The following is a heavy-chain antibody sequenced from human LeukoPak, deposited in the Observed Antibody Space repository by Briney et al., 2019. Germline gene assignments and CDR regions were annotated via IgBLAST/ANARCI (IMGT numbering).Heavy chain of an antibody. CDR3: ARLRGAMTPVTSDFDY. CDR1: GGSISGSSYY. J-gene: IGHJ4*02. D-gene: IGHD4-17*01. V-gene: IGHV4-39*01. CDR2: GFYSGSA. Sequence: PSETLSLTCTVSGGSISGSSYYWAWIRQPPGKGLEWIGSGFYSGSAYYNPSLKSRDTISVDTSKNQFSLNLSSVTAADTAVYYCARLRGAMTPVTSDFDYWGQGTLVTVSS.